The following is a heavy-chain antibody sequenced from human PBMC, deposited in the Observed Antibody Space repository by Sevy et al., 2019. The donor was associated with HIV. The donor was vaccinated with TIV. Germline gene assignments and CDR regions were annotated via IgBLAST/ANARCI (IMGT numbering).Heavy chain of an antibody. CDR3: ARGPKAAGYYYYGMDV. CDR1: GDSVSSNSAA. Sequence: SQTLSLTCAISGDSVSSNSAAWNWIRQSPSRGLEWLGRTNYRSKWYNDYAVSVKSRITINPDTSKNQFSLQLNSVTPEDTAVYYCARGPKAAGYYYYGMDVWGQGTTVTVS. CDR2: TNYRSKWYN. D-gene: IGHD6-13*01. V-gene: IGHV6-1*01. J-gene: IGHJ6*02.